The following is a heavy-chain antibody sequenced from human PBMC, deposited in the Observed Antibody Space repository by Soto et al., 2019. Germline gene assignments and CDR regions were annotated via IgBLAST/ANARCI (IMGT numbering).Heavy chain of an antibody. J-gene: IGHJ4*02. CDR3: ARGSASSGWHYYFDY. V-gene: IGHV1-3*01. CDR1: GYTFTSYA. CDR2: INAGNGNT. Sequence: ASVKVSCKASGYTFTSYAMHWVRQAPGQRLEWMGWINAGNGNTKYSQKFQGRVTITRDTSASTAYMELSSLRSEDTAVYYCARGSASSGWHYYFDYWGQGTLVTVSS. D-gene: IGHD6-19*01.